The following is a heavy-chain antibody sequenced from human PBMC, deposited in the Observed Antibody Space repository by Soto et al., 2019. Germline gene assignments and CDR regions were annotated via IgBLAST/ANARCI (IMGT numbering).Heavy chain of an antibody. V-gene: IGHV3-48*01. CDR2: ISNSSSII. CDR1: GFTFSSYS. D-gene: IGHD2-2*01. J-gene: IGHJ1*01. CDR3: ARGVPAAMSYFQY. Sequence: VGSLRLSCAASGFTFSSYSMNWVRQAPGKGLEWVSYISNSSSIIYYADSVKGRFTISRGNAKNSLYLQMNSLRAEDTAIYYCARGVPAAMSYFQYWGQGTLVTAPQ.